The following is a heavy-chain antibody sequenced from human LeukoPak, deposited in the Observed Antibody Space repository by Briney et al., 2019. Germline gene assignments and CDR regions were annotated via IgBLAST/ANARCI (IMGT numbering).Heavy chain of an antibody. CDR1: GFAFSSYA. Sequence: GGSLRLSCAASGFAFSSYAMNWVRQAPGKGLEWVSGISWNSGSIGYADSVKGRFTISRDNAKNSLYLQMNSLRAEDTALYYCAKARTTGTTEGWFDPWGQGTLVTVSS. J-gene: IGHJ5*02. CDR2: ISWNSGSI. D-gene: IGHD1-1*01. V-gene: IGHV3-9*01. CDR3: AKARTTGTTEGWFDP.